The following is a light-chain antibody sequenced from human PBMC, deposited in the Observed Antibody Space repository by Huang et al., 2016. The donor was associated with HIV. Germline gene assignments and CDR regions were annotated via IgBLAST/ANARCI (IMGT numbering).Light chain of an antibody. CDR3: QQYYTTPGT. CDR2: WAS. V-gene: IGKV4-1*01. Sequence: DIVLTQSPDSLAVSLGERATINCSSSRSILYNSKNKKYLAWHQQKPGQSPKLLIYWASTRESGVPDRVSGSGSETDFTLTISSLQAEDVAVYFCQQYYTTPGTFGPGTTVHIK. J-gene: IGKJ3*01. CDR1: RSILYNSKNKKY.